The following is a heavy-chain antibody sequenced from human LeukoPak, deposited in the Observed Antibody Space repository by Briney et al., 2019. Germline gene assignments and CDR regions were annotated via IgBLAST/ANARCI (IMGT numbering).Heavy chain of an antibody. J-gene: IGHJ5*02. CDR3: ARAPTVTTQFDP. D-gene: IGHD4-17*01. V-gene: IGHV1-69*13. Sequence: EASVKVSCKASGGTFSNFAISWVRQAPGQGLERMGGIIPTFGPANYAQKFQGRVTITADESTSTAYMELSSLRSEDTAIYYCARAPTVTTQFDPWGQGTLVTVSS. CDR1: GGTFSNFA. CDR2: IIPTFGPA.